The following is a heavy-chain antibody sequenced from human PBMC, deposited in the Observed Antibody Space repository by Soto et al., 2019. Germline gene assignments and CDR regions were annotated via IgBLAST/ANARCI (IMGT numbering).Heavy chain of an antibody. CDR3: ARRGSGSDYAY. CDR2: ISGSGGST. V-gene: IGHV3-23*01. D-gene: IGHD1-26*01. J-gene: IGHJ4*02. CDR1: GFTFSSYA. Sequence: EVQLLESGGGLVQPGGSLRLSCAASGFTFSSYAMRWVRQAPGKGLEWVSAISGSGGSTYYADSVKGRFTISRDNSKNTLYLQMSSRSAEDTAVYYCARRGSGSDYAYWGQGTLVNVSS.